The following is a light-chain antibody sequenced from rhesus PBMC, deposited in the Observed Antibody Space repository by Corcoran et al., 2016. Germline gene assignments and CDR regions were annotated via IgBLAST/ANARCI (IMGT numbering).Light chain of an antibody. J-gene: IGKJ2*01. CDR3: QQHKSYPYS. CDR2: HAA. CDR1: QGISNS. V-gene: IGKV1S3*01. Sequence: DIQMTQSPSSLSASVGDTVTITCRASQGISNSLAWYQQKPGKAPKPLIHHAANLESGVPSRFSGSGSVTDCTLTISSLQPEDFAIYYCQQHKSYPYSFGQGTKVEIK.